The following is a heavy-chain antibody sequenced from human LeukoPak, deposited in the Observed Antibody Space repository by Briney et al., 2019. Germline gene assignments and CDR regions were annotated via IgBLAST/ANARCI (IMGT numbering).Heavy chain of an antibody. CDR2: INSSGGST. J-gene: IGHJ4*02. V-gene: IGHV3-23*01. CDR3: ANSPRTFDY. CDR1: GFTFNSYA. Sequence: GGSLRLSCAASGFTFNSYAMSWLRQAPGKGLEWVFAINSSGGSTYYADSVKRRFTISRDNSKTTLYLKMDSLRAEDTAVYYCANSPRTFDYWGQGTLVTVSS.